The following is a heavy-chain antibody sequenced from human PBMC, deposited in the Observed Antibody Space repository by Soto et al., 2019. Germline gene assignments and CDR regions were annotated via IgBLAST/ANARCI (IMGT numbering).Heavy chain of an antibody. J-gene: IGHJ3*02. CDR2: IKQDGSEK. CDR3: ARVGIQRGYFDS. D-gene: IGHD5-18*01. V-gene: IGHV3-7*03. CDR1: GITFSSYW. Sequence: VGSLRLSCAASGITFSSYWMSWVRQAPGKGLEWVANIKQDGSEKYYVDSVKGRFTISRDNAKNSLYLQMNSLRAEDTAVYYCARVGIQRGYFDSCGQGTMVTVSS.